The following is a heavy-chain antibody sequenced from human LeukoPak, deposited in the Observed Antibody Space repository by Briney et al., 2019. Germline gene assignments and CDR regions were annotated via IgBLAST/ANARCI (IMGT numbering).Heavy chain of an antibody. Sequence: GGSLRLSCAASGFTFSRYGMHWVRQAPGKGLEWVAVISYDGTNKFYADSVKGRFTLSRDNSKNTLYLEMNSLRADDTAVYYCAKDRMIPWGGPIDDYWGQGTLVTVSS. CDR3: AKDRMIPWGGPIDDY. J-gene: IGHJ4*02. CDR2: ISYDGTNK. CDR1: GFTFSRYG. D-gene: IGHD3-16*01. V-gene: IGHV3-30*18.